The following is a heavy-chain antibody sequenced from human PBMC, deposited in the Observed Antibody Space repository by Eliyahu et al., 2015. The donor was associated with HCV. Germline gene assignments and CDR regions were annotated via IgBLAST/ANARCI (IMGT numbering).Heavy chain of an antibody. CDR2: ISDDGRDK. CDR1: GFTXXSYA. J-gene: IGHJ4*02. Sequence: QVQVVESGGGLVQPGRSLRLSCAASGFTXXSYAMHWVRQAPGKGLDWVAVISDDGRDKHNADSVKGRFTISRDNSKNTLYLQMNSLRPEDTAVYYCARDLRYSADYYFDSWGQGTLVTVSS. V-gene: IGHV3-30*04. D-gene: IGHD3-9*01. CDR3: ARDLRYSADYYFDS.